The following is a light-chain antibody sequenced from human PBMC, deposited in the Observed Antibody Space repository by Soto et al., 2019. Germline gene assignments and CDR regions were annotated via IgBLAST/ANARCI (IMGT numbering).Light chain of an antibody. CDR2: DVT. CDR3: CSYAASDTFI. CDR1: SSNVGGYTL. Sequence: QSALTQPPSVSGSPGQSITISCTGTSSNVGGYTLVSWYQQNAGKAPKLMIYDVTKRPSGVPNRFSGSKSGNTASLTISGLQAEDEADYDCCSYAASDTFIFGGGTKLTVL. J-gene: IGLJ2*01. V-gene: IGLV2-23*02.